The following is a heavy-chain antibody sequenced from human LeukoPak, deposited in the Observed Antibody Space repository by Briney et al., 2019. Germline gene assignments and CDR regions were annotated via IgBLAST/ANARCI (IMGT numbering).Heavy chain of an antibody. Sequence: ASVKVSCTASGYTFTGYYMHWVRQAPGQGLEWMGWINPNSGGTNYAQTFQGRVTMTRDTSISTAYMELSRLRSDDTAVYYCARDHGPDYYDSSGYTYYFDYWGQGTLVTVSS. CDR2: INPNSGGT. V-gene: IGHV1-2*02. D-gene: IGHD3-22*01. CDR3: ARDHGPDYYDSSGYTYYFDY. CDR1: GYTFTGYY. J-gene: IGHJ4*02.